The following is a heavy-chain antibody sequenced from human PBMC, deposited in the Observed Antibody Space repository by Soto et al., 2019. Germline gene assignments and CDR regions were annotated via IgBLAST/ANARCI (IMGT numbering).Heavy chain of an antibody. CDR2: ISHSGYT. CDR1: SGFSSSDW. D-gene: IGHD3-9*01. CDR3: ARLLDISLDP. V-gene: IGHV4-4*02. J-gene: IGHJ5*02. Sequence: PSETLSLTCAVSSGFSSSDWWSWVRQPPGKGLEWIGEISHSGYTNYNPSLKSRVTISLDKSNNQFSLKVNSVTAADTAVYYCARLLDISLDPWGQGTLVTVSS.